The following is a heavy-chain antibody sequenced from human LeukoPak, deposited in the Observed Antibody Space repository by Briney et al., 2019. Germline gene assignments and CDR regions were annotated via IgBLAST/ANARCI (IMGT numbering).Heavy chain of an antibody. V-gene: IGHV4-4*02. CDR1: GGSITNTNY. Sequence: SGTLSLTCGVSGGSITNTNYWTWVRQPPGKGLEWIGEVNLQGSTNYNPSLMGRVAISVDKSENHISLQLTSVTAADTAVYYCAREGGPYRPLDYSGQGTLVTVSS. J-gene: IGHJ4*02. CDR2: VNLQGST. CDR3: AREGGPYRPLDY.